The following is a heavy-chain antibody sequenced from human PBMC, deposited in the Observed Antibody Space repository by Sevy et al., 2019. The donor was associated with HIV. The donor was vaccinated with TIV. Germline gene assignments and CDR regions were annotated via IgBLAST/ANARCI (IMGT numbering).Heavy chain of an antibody. J-gene: IGHJ6*02. CDR1: GYTFTSYG. Sequence: ASVKVSCKASGYTFTSYGISWVRQAPGQGLEWMGWISAYNANTNYAQKLQGRVTMTTDTSTSTAYMELRSLRSDDTAVYYCARDLGAIMVRWYGMDVWGQGTTVTVSS. D-gene: IGHD3-10*01. CDR2: ISAYNANT. CDR3: ARDLGAIMVRWYGMDV. V-gene: IGHV1-18*01.